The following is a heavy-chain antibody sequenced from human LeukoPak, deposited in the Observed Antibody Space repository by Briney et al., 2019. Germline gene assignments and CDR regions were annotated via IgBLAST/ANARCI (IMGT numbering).Heavy chain of an antibody. J-gene: IGHJ4*03. V-gene: IGHV3-21*01. CDR1: GFTFSSYS. D-gene: IGHD2-8*01. CDR3: AKDPTNGYFDH. Sequence: GGSLRLSCAASGFTFSSYSMNWVRQAPGKGLEWVSSISSSSSYIYYADSVKGRFTISRDNAKNSLYLQVNSLRAEDTAVYYCAKDPTNGYFDHWGQGTLVTVSS. CDR2: ISSSSSYI.